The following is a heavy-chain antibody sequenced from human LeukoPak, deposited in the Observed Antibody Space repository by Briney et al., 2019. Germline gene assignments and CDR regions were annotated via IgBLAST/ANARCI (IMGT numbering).Heavy chain of an antibody. Sequence: GDSVKVSCKASGYNFAHYGISWVRQAPGQGLEWMGIINPSGGSTSYAQKFQGRVTMTRDMSTSTVYMELSSLRSEDTAVYYCARSNYGVDYWGQGTLVTVSS. CDR1: GYNFAHYG. V-gene: IGHV1-46*01. CDR3: ARSNYGVDY. J-gene: IGHJ4*02. D-gene: IGHD1-7*01. CDR2: INPSGGST.